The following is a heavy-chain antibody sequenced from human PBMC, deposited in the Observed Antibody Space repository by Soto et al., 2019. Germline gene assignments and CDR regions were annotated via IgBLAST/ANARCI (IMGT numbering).Heavy chain of an antibody. CDR2: IYPGDSEA. V-gene: IGHV5-51*01. D-gene: IGHD2-2*01. J-gene: IGHJ4*02. CDR1: GYRFTSFW. Sequence: PGDSLKISCNASGYRFTSFWIGLVRQMPGKGLEWMGIIYPGDSEARYGPSFQGQVTISADESINTAYLQWNNLKASDSAIYFCARHRYSSSWYPDHWGQGTLVTVSS. CDR3: ARHRYSSSWYPDH.